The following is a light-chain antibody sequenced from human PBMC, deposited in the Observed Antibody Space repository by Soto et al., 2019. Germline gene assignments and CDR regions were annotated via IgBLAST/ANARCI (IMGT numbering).Light chain of an antibody. V-gene: IGKV3-20*01. J-gene: IGKJ1*01. Sequence: PGERATLSCRASQSVSSSYLAWYQQKPGQAPRLLIYGASSRATGIPDRFSGSGSGTDFTLIISRLEPEDFAVYYCQQYGSSPRTFGQGTKVEIK. CDR3: QQYGSSPRT. CDR2: GAS. CDR1: QSVSSSY.